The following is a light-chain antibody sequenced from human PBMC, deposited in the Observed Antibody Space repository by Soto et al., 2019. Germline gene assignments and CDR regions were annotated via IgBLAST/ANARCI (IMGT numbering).Light chain of an antibody. CDR1: QGISND. CDR2: AAS. Sequence: AIQMTQSPSSLSASVGDRVTITCRASQGISNDLDWFQQKPGKAPKLLIYAASNSQSGVPARFSGSGSGTDFTLTISSLQAEDFATYYCLQKYFYPFTCGPGTKVDIK. V-gene: IGKV1-6*01. J-gene: IGKJ3*01. CDR3: LQKYFYPFT.